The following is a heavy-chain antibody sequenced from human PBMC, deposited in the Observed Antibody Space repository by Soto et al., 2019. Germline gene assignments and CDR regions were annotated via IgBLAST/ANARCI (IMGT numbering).Heavy chain of an antibody. CDR1: GDSISSSTW. CDR3: ARDRRRRNSGTDH. V-gene: IGHV4-4*02. J-gene: IGHJ4*02. CDR2: IYHSGST. Sequence: SETLSLTCAVSGDSISSSTWWSWVRQPPGKGLQWIGDIYHSGSTNYNPSLRSRVTIAVQKSKNQFSLKLTSVTAADTAIYYCARDRRRRNSGTDHWGQGTLVTVSS. D-gene: IGHD6-13*01.